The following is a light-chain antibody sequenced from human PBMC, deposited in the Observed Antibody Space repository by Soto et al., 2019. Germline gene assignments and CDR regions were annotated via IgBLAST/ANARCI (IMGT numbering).Light chain of an antibody. Sequence: QPVLTQSPSASASLGASVKLTCTLSSWHSSYAIAWHQQQPEKGPRYLMKLNSDGSHTKGDRIPDRFSGSSSGAERYLTISSLQSEDEADYYCQTWDTGTVVFGGGTKLTVL. CDR2: LNSDGSH. V-gene: IGLV4-69*01. J-gene: IGLJ2*01. CDR3: QTWDTGTVV. CDR1: SWHSSYA.